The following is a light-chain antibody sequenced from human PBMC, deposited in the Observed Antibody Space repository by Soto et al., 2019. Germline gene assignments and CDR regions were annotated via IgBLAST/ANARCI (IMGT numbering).Light chain of an antibody. CDR2: DNN. J-gene: IGLJ2*01. Sequence: QSVLTQPPSVSGAPGQRVAISCTGSSSNIGAGFDVHWYQQFPGTAPKLLIYDNNNRASGVPDRFSGSKSGAPASLAITGLQAEDEADYYCQSYDSSLSAVVFGGGTQLTVL. CDR3: QSYDSSLSAVV. CDR1: SSNIGAGFD. V-gene: IGLV1-40*01.